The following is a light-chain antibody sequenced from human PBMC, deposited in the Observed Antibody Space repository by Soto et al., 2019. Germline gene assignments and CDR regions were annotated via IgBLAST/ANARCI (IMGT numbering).Light chain of an antibody. V-gene: IGKV3-11*01. CDR1: QSVTSY. J-gene: IGKJ5*01. CDR2: DAS. Sequence: EIVLTQSPATLSLSPGERATLSCRASQSVTSYLAWYQQKPGQAPRLLIYDASNRATGRTARFSGSGSGADFTLTSSSLEPEDFAVYYCQQRSTWPITFGQGTRLEIK. CDR3: QQRSTWPIT.